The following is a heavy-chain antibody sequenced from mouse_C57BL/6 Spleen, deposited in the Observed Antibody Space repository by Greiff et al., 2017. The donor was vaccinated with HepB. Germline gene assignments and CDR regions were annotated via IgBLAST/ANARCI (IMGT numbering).Heavy chain of an antibody. CDR1: GYTFTDYE. D-gene: IGHD1-1*01. V-gene: IGHV1-15*01. CDR2: IDPETGGT. CDR3: TRSGGNYYGSSFFAY. Sequence: VQLQQSGAELVRPGASVTLSCKASGYTFTDYEMHWVKQTPVHGLEWIGAIDPETGGTAYNQKFKGKAILTADKSSSTAYMELRSLTSEDSAVYYCTRSGGNYYGSSFFAYWGQGTLVTVSA. J-gene: IGHJ3*01.